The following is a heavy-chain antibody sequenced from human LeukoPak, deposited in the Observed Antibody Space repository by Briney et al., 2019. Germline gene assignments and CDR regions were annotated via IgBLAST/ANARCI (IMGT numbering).Heavy chain of an antibody. Sequence: GGSLRLSCAAAGFTLSSYSINWVRQAPGKGLEWISYISGSSRVIYYADSVKGRFTISRDNAKNSLYLQVNSLRDEDTAVYYCARDMDTSGYTFDYWGQGTLVTVSS. J-gene: IGHJ4*02. CDR1: GFTLSSYS. D-gene: IGHD3-22*01. V-gene: IGHV3-48*02. CDR3: ARDMDTSGYTFDY. CDR2: ISGSSRVI.